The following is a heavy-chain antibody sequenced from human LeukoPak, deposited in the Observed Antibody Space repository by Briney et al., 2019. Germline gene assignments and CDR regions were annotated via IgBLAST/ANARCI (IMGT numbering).Heavy chain of an antibody. CDR2: ISSSSSYI. D-gene: IGHD3-10*01. CDR1: GFTFSTYG. Sequence: GGSLRLSCAASGFTFSTYGMNWVRHAPGKGLEWGSSISSSSSYIYSADTVKGRFTISRDNAKNTLYLQMNSLRAEDTAVYYCAREDYYGSGSYWDWGQGTLVTVSS. J-gene: IGHJ4*02. CDR3: AREDYYGSGSYWD. V-gene: IGHV3-21*01.